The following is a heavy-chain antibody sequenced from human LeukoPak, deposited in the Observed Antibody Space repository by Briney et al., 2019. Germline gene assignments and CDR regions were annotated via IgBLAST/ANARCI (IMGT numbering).Heavy chain of an antibody. V-gene: IGHV4-4*07. D-gene: IGHD2-15*01. CDR1: GGSISSYH. J-gene: IGHJ4*02. CDR3: ARDRICSGGSCFFDY. Sequence: SETLSLTCTVSGGSISSYHWSWIRQPAGKGLEWIGRIYTSGNTNYNPSLKSRVNMSVDTSKNQFSLRLSSVTAADTAVYYCARDRICSGGSCFFDYWGQGTLVTVSS. CDR2: IYTSGNT.